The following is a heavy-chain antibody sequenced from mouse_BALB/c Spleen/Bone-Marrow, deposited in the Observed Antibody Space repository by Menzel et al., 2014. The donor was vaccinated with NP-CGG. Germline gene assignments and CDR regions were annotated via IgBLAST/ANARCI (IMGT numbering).Heavy chain of an antibody. J-gene: IGHJ4*01. V-gene: IGHV1-14*01. Sequence: EVQRVESGPELVKPGASVKMSCKASGYTFTSYVMHWVKQKPGQGLEWIGYINPYNDGTKYNEKFKGKATLTSDKSSSTAYREPRSLPSEDSAVYYCASHNWDYAMDYWGQGTSVTVSS. CDR1: GYTFTSYV. CDR2: INPYNDGT. D-gene: IGHD4-1*02. CDR3: ASHNWDYAMDY.